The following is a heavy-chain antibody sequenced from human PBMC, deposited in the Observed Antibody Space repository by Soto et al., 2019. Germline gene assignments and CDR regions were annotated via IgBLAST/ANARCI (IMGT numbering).Heavy chain of an antibody. V-gene: IGHV3-48*04. CDR1: GFTFSSYN. CDR3: ARVPATSGWHYDY. Sequence: EVQLVESGGGLVQSGGSLRLSCAASGFTFSSYNMQWVRQAPGKGLEWISFISTNTITRHYADSVRGGFTISGDNAKNSQYLKMNSLRAEDTAIYYCARVPATSGWHYDYWGHGTLVTVSS. D-gene: IGHD6-19*01. CDR2: ISTNTITR. J-gene: IGHJ4*01.